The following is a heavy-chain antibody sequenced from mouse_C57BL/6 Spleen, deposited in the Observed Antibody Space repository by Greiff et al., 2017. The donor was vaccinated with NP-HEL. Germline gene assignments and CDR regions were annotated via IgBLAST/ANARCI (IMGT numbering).Heavy chain of an antibody. V-gene: IGHV1-18*01. J-gene: IGHJ4*01. CDR2: INPNNGGT. D-gene: IGHD1-1*01. Sequence: VQLQQSGPELVKPGASVKIPCKASGYTFTDYNMDWVKQSHGKSLEWIGDINPNNGGTIYNQKFKGKATLTVDKSSSTAYMELRSLTSEDTAVYYCARKGSGSSSYAMDYWGQGTSVTVSS. CDR1: GYTFTDYN. CDR3: ARKGSGSSSYAMDY.